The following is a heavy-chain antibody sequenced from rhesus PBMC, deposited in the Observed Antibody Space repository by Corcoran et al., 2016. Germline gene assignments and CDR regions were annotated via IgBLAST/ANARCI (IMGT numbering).Heavy chain of an antibody. J-gene: IGHJ4*01. CDR1: GGSISDSSY. D-gene: IGHD6-13*01. Sequence: QVQLQESGPGLVKPSETLSLTCAVSGGSISDSSYWRWMRPPSGKGLEWIGYIDGSGGSTYYNPSLKSRVTISTDTSKNQFSLKLSSVTAADTAVYYCARAWQLVGVDYWGQGVLVTVSS. CDR3: ARAWQLVGVDY. CDR2: IDGSGGST. V-gene: IGHV4-106*01.